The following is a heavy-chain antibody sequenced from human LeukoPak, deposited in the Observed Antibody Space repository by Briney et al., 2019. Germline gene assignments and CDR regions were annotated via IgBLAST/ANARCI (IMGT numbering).Heavy chain of an antibody. CDR2: IYSGGST. CDR3: AKADSSGYYPHYFDY. Sequence: GGSLRLSCAAPGFTVSSNYMSWVRQAPGKGLEWVSVIYSGGSTYYADSVKGRFTISRDNSKNTLYLQMNSLRAEDTAVYYCAKADSSGYYPHYFDYWGQGTLVTVSS. V-gene: IGHV3-66*01. CDR1: GFTVSSNY. D-gene: IGHD3-22*01. J-gene: IGHJ4*02.